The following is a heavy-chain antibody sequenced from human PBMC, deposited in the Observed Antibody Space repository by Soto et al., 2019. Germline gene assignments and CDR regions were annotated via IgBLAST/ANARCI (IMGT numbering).Heavy chain of an antibody. CDR1: GGTFGSYA. CDR3: ARAPRDSSGYTFDY. J-gene: IGHJ4*02. D-gene: IGHD3-22*01. V-gene: IGHV1-69*01. CDR2: IITIFGSA. Sequence: QVQLVQSGAEVKKPGSSVKVSCKASGGTFGSYAISWVRQAPGQGLEWMGGIITIFGSANYAQKFRGRVTITADESTGTAYMELRSLRSDDTAVYYCARAPRDSSGYTFDYWGQGTLVTVSS.